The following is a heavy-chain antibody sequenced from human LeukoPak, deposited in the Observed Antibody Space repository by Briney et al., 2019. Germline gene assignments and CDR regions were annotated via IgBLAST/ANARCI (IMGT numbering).Heavy chain of an antibody. J-gene: IGHJ3*02. CDR1: GFTFSSYA. Sequence: GGSLRLSCAASGFTFSSYAMHWVRQAPGKGLEWVAVISYDGSNKYYADSVKGRFTISRDNSENTLYLQMNSLRAEDTAVYYCARESGGDKSTAFDIWGQGTMVTVSS. CDR2: ISYDGSNK. V-gene: IGHV3-30-3*01. CDR3: ARESGGDKSTAFDI. D-gene: IGHD3-16*01.